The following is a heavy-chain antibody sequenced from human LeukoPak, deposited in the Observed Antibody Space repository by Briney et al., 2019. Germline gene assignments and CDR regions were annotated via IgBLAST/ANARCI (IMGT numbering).Heavy chain of an antibody. Sequence: SVKVSCKASGGTFSSYAISWVRQAPGQGLEWMGRIIPIFGTASYAQKFQGRVTITTDESTSTAYMELSSLRSEDTAVYYCARDLSYCGGDRFRGGFDYWGQGTLVTISS. V-gene: IGHV1-69*05. CDR2: IIPIFGTA. CDR1: GGTFSSYA. D-gene: IGHD2-21*02. CDR3: ARDLSYCGGDRFRGGFDY. J-gene: IGHJ4*02.